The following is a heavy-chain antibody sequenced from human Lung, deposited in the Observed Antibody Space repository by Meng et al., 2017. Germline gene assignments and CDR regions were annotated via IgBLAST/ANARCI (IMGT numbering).Heavy chain of an antibody. V-gene: IGHV4-31*03. J-gene: IGHJ5*02. Sequence: QVQLQESGPGLVKPSQTLSLTCTVSGGSISSGGYYWSWIRQHPGKGLEWIGYIHDSGSTYYTPSLKSRVTISADTSKNQFSLKLSSVTAADTAVYYCARASYGSGSPLGESWFDPWGQGTLVTVSS. CDR1: GGSISSGGYY. CDR3: ARASYGSGSPLGESWFDP. D-gene: IGHD3-10*01. CDR2: IHDSGST.